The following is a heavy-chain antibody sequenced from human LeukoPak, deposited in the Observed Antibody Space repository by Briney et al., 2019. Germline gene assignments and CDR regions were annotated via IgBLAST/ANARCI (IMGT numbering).Heavy chain of an antibody. CDR3: ARVTYASYTDY. V-gene: IGHV4-59*12. D-gene: IGHD2-2*02. Sequence: PSETLSLTCTVSGGSISSYYWSWIRQPPGKGLEWIGYIYYSGSTNYNPSLKSRVTISVDTSKNQFSLKLSSVTAADTAVYYCARVTYASYTDYWGQGTLVTVSS. CDR1: GGSISSYY. CDR2: IYYSGST. J-gene: IGHJ4*02.